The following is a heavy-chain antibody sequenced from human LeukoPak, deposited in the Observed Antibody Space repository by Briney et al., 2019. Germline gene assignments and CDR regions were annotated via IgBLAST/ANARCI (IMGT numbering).Heavy chain of an antibody. CDR2: IYSSGTT. Sequence: SETLSLTCTVSGGPISGYYWSWIRQPAGKGLEWIGHIYSSGTTNYNPSLRSRVTMSLDTSKSQFSLNLRSVTAADTAVYFYARLSPSPDYWGQGTLVTVSS. D-gene: IGHD5/OR15-5a*01. J-gene: IGHJ4*02. CDR1: GGPISGYY. V-gene: IGHV4-4*07. CDR3: ARLSPSPDY.